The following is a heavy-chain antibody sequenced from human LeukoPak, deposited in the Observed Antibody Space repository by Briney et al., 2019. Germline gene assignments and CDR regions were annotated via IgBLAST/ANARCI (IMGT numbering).Heavy chain of an antibody. CDR2: IYTSGST. Sequence: SQTLSLTCTVSGGSISSGGYYWSWIRQPAGKGLERIGRIYTSGSTNYNPSLKSRVTISVDTSKNQFSLKLSSVTAADTAVYYCARVKRAAAGTSVWFDYWGQGTLVTVSS. CDR3: ARVKRAAAGTSVWFDY. D-gene: IGHD6-13*01. CDR1: GGSISSGGYY. V-gene: IGHV4-61*02. J-gene: IGHJ4*02.